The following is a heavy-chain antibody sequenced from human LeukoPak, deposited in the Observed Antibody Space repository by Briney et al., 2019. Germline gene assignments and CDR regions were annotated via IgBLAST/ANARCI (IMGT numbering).Heavy chain of an antibody. D-gene: IGHD5-24*01. CDR2: INSDGSST. Sequence: GGSLRLSCVASGFTFSSYWMHWVRQAPGKGLVWVSRINSDGSSTSYADSVKGRFTISRDNAKNTLYLQMNSLRAEDTAVYYCASQRWLQSSFDYWGQGTLVTVSS. V-gene: IGHV3-74*01. J-gene: IGHJ4*02. CDR1: GFTFSSYW. CDR3: ASQRWLQSSFDY.